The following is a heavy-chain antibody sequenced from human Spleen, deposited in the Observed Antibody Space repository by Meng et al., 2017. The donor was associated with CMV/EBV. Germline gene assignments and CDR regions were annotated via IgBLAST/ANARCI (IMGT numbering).Heavy chain of an antibody. CDR2: INPKSGGT. V-gene: IGHV1-2*02. J-gene: IGHJ4*02. D-gene: IGHD3-3*01. CDR3: ARRGTDFWSGYSFDY. CDR1: GYTFTGYY. Sequence: ASVKVSCKASGYTFTGYYMHWVRQAPGQGLEWMGWINPKSGGTNYAQNFQGRVTMTRDTSISTAYMELRRLRSDDTAVYFCARRGTDFWSGYSFDYWGQGTLVTVSS.